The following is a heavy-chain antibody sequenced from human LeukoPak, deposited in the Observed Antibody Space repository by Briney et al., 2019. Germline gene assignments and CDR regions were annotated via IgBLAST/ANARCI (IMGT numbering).Heavy chain of an antibody. V-gene: IGHV3-21*01. Sequence: ETLSLTCTVSGGSISSYYWSWIRQPPGKGLEWVSSISSDSSYIYYADAVQGRFTVSRDNAKYSLYLQMNSLRAEDTAVYYCVRGSYGAYDYWGQGSLVTVSS. CDR1: GGSISSYY. D-gene: IGHD4-17*01. CDR2: ISSDSSYI. J-gene: IGHJ4*02. CDR3: VRGSYGAYDY.